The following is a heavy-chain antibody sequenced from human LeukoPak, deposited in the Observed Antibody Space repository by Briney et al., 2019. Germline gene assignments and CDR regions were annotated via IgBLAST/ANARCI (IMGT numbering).Heavy chain of an antibody. V-gene: IGHV4-39*07. J-gene: IGHJ5*02. CDR1: GGSISSSSYY. D-gene: IGHD3-10*01. CDR3: ARDYGSGSYWSGWFDP. Sequence: SETLPLTCTVSGGSISSSSYYWGWIRQPPGKGLEWIGSIYYSGSTNYNPSLKSRVTISVDTSKNQFSLKLSSVTAADTAVYYCARDYGSGSYWSGWFDPWGQGTLVTVSS. CDR2: IYYSGST.